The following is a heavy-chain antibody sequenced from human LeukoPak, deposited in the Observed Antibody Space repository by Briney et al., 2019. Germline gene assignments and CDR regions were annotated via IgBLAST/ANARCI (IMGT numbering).Heavy chain of an antibody. J-gene: IGHJ3*02. CDR1: GYTFTGYY. CDR3: ARDEGEDIVVVVAANYDAFDI. D-gene: IGHD2-15*01. Sequence: GASVKVSCKASGYTFTGYYMHWVRQAPGQGLEWMGWINPNSGGTNYAQKLQGRVTMTTDTSTSTAYMELRSLRSDDTAVYYCARDEGEDIVVVVAANYDAFDIWGQGTMVTVSS. CDR2: INPNSGGT. V-gene: IGHV1-2*02.